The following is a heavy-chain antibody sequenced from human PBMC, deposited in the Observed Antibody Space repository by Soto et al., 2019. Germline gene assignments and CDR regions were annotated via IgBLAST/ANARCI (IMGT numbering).Heavy chain of an antibody. CDR2: ISGSGGST. Sequence: GGSLRLSCAASGFTFSSYAMSWVRQAPGKGLEWVSAISGSGGSTYYADSVKGRFTISRDNSKNTLYLQMNSLRAEDTAVYYCAKVGTSTYYDILTGFENDDAFDIWGQGTMVTVSS. V-gene: IGHV3-23*01. CDR1: GFTFSSYA. D-gene: IGHD3-9*01. J-gene: IGHJ3*02. CDR3: AKVGTSTYYDILTGFENDDAFDI.